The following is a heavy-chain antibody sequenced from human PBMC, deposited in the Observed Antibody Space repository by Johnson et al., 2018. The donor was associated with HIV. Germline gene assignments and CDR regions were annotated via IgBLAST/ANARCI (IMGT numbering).Heavy chain of an antibody. CDR3: AKDTTFSSSHAFDI. D-gene: IGHD6-6*01. CDR2: IKQDGSEK. V-gene: IGHV3-7*03. Sequence: VQLVESGGGLVQPGGSLRLSCAASRFTFSRYWMSWVRQAPGKGLEWVANIKQDGSEKYYVDSVKGRFTISRDNSKNTLYLQMNSLRAEDTALYYCAKDTTFSSSHAFDIWGQGTMVTVSS. J-gene: IGHJ3*02. CDR1: RFTFSRYW.